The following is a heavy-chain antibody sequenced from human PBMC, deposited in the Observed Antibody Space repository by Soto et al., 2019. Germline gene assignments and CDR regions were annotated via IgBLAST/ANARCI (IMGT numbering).Heavy chain of an antibody. Sequence: GASVKVSCKASGYTFTSYAMHWVSQAPGQRLEWMGWINAGNGNTKYSQKFQGRVTITRDTSASTAYMELSSLRSVDTATYYCAHKNSGRFSFDFLGQGTLVTVSS. V-gene: IGHV1-3*01. CDR3: AHKNSGRFSFDF. J-gene: IGHJ4*02. CDR1: GYTFTSYA. D-gene: IGHD1-26*01. CDR2: INAGNGNT.